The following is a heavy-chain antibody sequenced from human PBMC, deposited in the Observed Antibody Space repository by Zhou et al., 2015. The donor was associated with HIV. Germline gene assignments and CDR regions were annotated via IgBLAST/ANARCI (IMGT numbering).Heavy chain of an antibody. CDR1: GGSFSNFG. CDR3: ARSNMNYDYALDL. Sequence: QVQLVQSGADVKKPGSSVKVSCKPSGGSFSNFGFNWVRQAPGQGLEWMGRITPMFQTHNYAEKFRARLNITVDRHTSAAYMELSSLTSEDAAVYYCARSNMNYDYALDLWGQGTKVIVS. CDR2: ITPMFQTH. J-gene: IGHJ3*01. V-gene: IGHV1-69*06. D-gene: IGHD3-16*01.